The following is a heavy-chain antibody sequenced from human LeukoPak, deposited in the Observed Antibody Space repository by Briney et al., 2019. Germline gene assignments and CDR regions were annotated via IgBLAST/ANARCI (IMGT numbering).Heavy chain of an antibody. Sequence: PGVSLRLSCAASGFTFSNAWMSWVRQAPGKGLEWVGRIKSRTDGGTTDYAAPVKGRFTISRDDSKNTLHLQMNSLKTEDTAVYYCTTQDIVASINYWGQGTLVTV. J-gene: IGHJ4*02. CDR1: GFTFSNAW. CDR3: TTQDIVASINY. D-gene: IGHD5-12*01. V-gene: IGHV3-15*01. CDR2: IKSRTDGGTT.